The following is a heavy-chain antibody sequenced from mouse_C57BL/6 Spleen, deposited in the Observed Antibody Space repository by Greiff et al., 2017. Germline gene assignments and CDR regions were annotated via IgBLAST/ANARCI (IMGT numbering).Heavy chain of an antibody. J-gene: IGHJ4*01. CDR3: ARPPNWAQENYARDE. Sequence: VQLQQPGAELVLPGASVKLSCKASGYTFTSYWMHWVKQRPGQGLEWIGEIDPSDSYSNYNQKFKGKSTLTVDKSSSTAYMQLSSLTSEDSVVYYCARPPNWAQENYARDEWGQGNSGTGAS. CDR1: GYTFTSYW. CDR2: IDPSDSYS. D-gene: IGHD4-1*01. V-gene: IGHV1-69*01.